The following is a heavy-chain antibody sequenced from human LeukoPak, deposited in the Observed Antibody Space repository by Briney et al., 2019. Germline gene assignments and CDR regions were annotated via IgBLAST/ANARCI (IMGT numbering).Heavy chain of an antibody. CDR1: GFTFSGYG. Sequence: GGSLRLSCAASGFTFSGYGMHWVRQAPGKGLEWVANIKQDGNEKYYVDSVKGRFTISRDNAKNSLYLQMNSLRADDTAVYYCARLGDNSGYFDYWGQGTLDTVSS. D-gene: IGHD3-22*01. CDR3: ARLGDNSGYFDY. V-gene: IGHV3-7*01. J-gene: IGHJ4*02. CDR2: IKQDGNEK.